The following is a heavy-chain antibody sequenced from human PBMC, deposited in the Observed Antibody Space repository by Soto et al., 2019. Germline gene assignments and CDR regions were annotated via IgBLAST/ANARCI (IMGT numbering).Heavy chain of an antibody. Sequence: SETLSLTCTVSGGSISSYYWSWIRQPPGKGLEWIGYIYYSGSTNYNPSLKSRVTISVDTSKNQFSLKLSSVTAADTAVYYCARLSSPFTYSGYDHQASYYYYMDVWGKGTTVTVSS. CDR2: IYYSGST. CDR1: GGSISSYY. CDR3: ARLSSPFTYSGYDHQASYYYYMDV. V-gene: IGHV4-59*08. J-gene: IGHJ6*03. D-gene: IGHD5-12*01.